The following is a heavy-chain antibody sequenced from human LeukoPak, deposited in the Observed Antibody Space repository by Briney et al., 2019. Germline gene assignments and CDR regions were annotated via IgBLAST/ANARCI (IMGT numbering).Heavy chain of an antibody. CDR3: AKAVGSISWSFDY. V-gene: IGHV3-30*18. CDR1: GFTFSTYA. Sequence: PGGSLRLSCEASGFTFSTYATHWVRQAPGKGLEWVALISYDGSDKNYADSVKGRFTISRDNSKSTLYLQMDSLRGDDAAVYYCAKAVGSISWSFDYWGQGTLVTVSS. D-gene: IGHD6-13*01. J-gene: IGHJ4*02. CDR2: ISYDGSDK.